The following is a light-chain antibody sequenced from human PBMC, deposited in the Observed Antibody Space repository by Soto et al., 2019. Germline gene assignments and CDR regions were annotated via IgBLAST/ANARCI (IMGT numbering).Light chain of an antibody. CDR1: QSVSSSY. J-gene: IGKJ3*01. CDR2: GAS. V-gene: IGKV3-20*01. CDR3: QQYGSSPPIT. Sequence: EIVLTQSPGTLSLSPGERATLSCRASQSVSSSYLAWYQQKPGQAPRLLIYGASSRATGIPDRFSGSGSGTDFTLTISRLEPKAFAVYYGQQYGSSPPITFGPGTKVDIK.